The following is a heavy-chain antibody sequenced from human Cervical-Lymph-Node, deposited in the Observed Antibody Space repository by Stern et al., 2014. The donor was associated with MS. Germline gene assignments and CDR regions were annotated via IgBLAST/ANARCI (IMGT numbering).Heavy chain of an antibody. CDR2: ISWDGGSA. Sequence: EVQLVESGGAVVQPGGSLRLSCTASGFTFNDHAMHWVRQIPGKGLQWISFISWDGGSAFYADSVRGRFTISRDNSKNSLYLQMNSLTTEDTALYYCAKEHSGTSYFDYWGQGTLVTVSS. D-gene: IGHD5-12*01. CDR3: AKEHSGTSYFDY. J-gene: IGHJ4*02. V-gene: IGHV3-43*01. CDR1: GFTFNDHA.